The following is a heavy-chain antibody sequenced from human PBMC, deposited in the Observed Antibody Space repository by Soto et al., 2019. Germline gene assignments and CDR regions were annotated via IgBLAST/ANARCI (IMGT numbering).Heavy chain of an antibody. D-gene: IGHD4-4*01. Sequence: PSETLSLTCTVSGGSLNSHYWSWIRQPPGKGLEWIGYIYYSGSTYYNPSLKSRVTISVDTSKNQFSLKLSSVTAADTAVYYCARDQSTVTTYYYGMDVWGQGTTVTVSS. J-gene: IGHJ6*02. CDR3: ARDQSTVTTYYYGMDV. V-gene: IGHV4-59*11. CDR2: IYYSGST. CDR1: GGSLNSHY.